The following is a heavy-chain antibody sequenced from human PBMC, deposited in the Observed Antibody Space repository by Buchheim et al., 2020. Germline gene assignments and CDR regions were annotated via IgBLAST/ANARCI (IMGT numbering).Heavy chain of an antibody. Sequence: EVQLVESGGGLVQPGGSLRLSCAASGFSFSTSWMHWVRQAPGKGLEWVSYFGSSGSTIYYADSVKGRFTISRDNAKNSLYLQMNSLRAEDTAVYYCARAIIAASFDYWGQGTL. D-gene: IGHD6-25*01. CDR2: FGSSGSTI. V-gene: IGHV3-48*04. CDR3: ARAIIAASFDY. J-gene: IGHJ4*02. CDR1: GFSFSTSW.